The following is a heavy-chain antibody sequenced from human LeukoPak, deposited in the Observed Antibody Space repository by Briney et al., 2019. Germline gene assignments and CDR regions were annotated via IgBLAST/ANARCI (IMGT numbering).Heavy chain of an antibody. CDR2: IGGSGGNT. CDR1: GFTFSSYA. V-gene: IGHV3-23*01. D-gene: IGHD1-26*01. J-gene: IGHJ4*02. CDR3: ARRLLVGTTVRPYFDY. Sequence: PGGSLRLSCAASGFTFSSYAMNWVRQAPGKGLEWVSLIGGSGGNTYYPDSVKGRFTISRDNSKHTVYLEMNSLRAEDTAVYYCARRLLVGTTVRPYFDYWGQGTLVTVSS.